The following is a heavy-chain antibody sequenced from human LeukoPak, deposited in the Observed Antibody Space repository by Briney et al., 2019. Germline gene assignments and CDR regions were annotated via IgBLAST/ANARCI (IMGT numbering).Heavy chain of an antibody. D-gene: IGHD3-22*01. V-gene: IGHV1-69*05. J-gene: IGHJ4*02. CDR1: GGTFSSYA. Sequence: ASVKVSCKASGGTFSSYAISWVRQAPGQGLEWMGGIIPIFGTANYAQKFQGRVTITTDESTSTAYMELSSLRSEDTAMYYCARAGSHYYDSSGPLLWGQGTLVTVSS. CDR2: IIPIFGTA. CDR3: ARAGSHYYDSSGPLL.